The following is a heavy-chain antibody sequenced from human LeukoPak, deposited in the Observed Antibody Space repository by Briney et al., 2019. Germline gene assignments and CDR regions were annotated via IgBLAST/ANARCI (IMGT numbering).Heavy chain of an antibody. CDR2: IYHSGST. D-gene: IGHD5-18*01. CDR3: ARGIQLWLPYYFDY. Sequence: ASGTLSLTCAVSGGSISSSNWWSWVRQPPGKGLEWIGEIYHSGSTNYNPSLKSRVTISVDTSKNQFSLKLSSVTAADTAVYYCARGIQLWLPYYFDYWGQGTLVTVSS. V-gene: IGHV4-4*02. CDR1: GGSISSSNW. J-gene: IGHJ4*02.